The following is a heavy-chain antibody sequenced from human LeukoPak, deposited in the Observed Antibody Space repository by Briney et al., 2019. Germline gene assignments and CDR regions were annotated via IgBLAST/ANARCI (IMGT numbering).Heavy chain of an antibody. V-gene: IGHV3-15*01. CDR2: IKSKTDGGTT. CDR1: GFTFSNAW. D-gene: IGHD2-2*01. J-gene: IGHJ4*02. CDR3: TTDIVVVPAAILAPNYFDY. Sequence: PGGSLRLSCAASGFTFSNAWMSWVRQAPGKGLEWVGRIKSKTDGGTTDYAAPVKGRFTISRDDSKNTLYLQMNSLKTENTAVYYCTTDIVVVPAAILAPNYFDYWGQGTLVTVSS.